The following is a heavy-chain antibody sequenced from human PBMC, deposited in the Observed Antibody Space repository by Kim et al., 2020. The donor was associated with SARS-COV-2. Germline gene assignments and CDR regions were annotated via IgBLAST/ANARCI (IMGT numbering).Heavy chain of an antibody. CDR1: GFTVSSNY. Sequence: GGSLRLSCAASGFTVSSNYMSWVRQAPGKGLEWVSVIYSGGSTYYADSVKGRFTISRDNSKNTLYLQMNSLRAEDTAAYYCARDTIAAAGTHYYYYYGMDVWGQGTTVTGSS. V-gene: IGHV3-66*01. D-gene: IGHD6-13*01. J-gene: IGHJ6*02. CDR2: IYSGGST. CDR3: ARDTIAAAGTHYYYYYGMDV.